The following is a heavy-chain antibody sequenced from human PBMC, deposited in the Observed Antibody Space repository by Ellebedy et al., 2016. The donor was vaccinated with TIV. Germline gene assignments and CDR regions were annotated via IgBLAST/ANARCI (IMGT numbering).Heavy chain of an antibody. Sequence: GESLKISCAASGSTFEDNGMSWVRQAPGKGLEWVSTITGGGDNTYYADSVKGRFTISRDNSKNTLYLQMNSLRAADTAVYYCAKDLYGDYVVDYWGQGTLVTVSS. CDR3: AKDLYGDYVVDY. J-gene: IGHJ4*02. CDR1: GSTFEDNG. CDR2: ITGGGDNT. V-gene: IGHV3-23*01. D-gene: IGHD4-17*01.